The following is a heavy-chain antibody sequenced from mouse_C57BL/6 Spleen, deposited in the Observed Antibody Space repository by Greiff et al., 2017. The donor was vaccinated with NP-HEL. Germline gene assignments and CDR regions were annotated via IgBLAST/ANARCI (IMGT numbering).Heavy chain of an antibody. D-gene: IGHD4-1*01. V-gene: IGHV1-9*01. J-gene: IGHJ2*01. CDR1: GYTFTGYW. CDR2: ILPGSGCT. CDR3: ARHWDVDFDY. Sequence: QVQLQQSGAELMKPGASVKLSCKATGYTFTGYWIAWVKPRPGHGLAWIGEILPGSGCTNYNEKFKGQATFTADTSSNTAYMQHSSLTTEDSAIYYGARHWDVDFDYWGQGTTLTVSS.